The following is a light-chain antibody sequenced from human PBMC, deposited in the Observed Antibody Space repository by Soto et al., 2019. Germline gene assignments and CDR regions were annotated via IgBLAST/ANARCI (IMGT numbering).Light chain of an antibody. Sequence: EIVMTQSPATLSVSPGERATLSCRASQSISSNLAWYQQKPGQAPRLLIYGASTRSTGIPPRFRGSGSWTEFTLTICTLQSDDFPASYCQQYSIFPYSFGQGTMLQFK. J-gene: IGKJ2*01. CDR1: QSISSN. CDR3: QQYSIFPYS. V-gene: IGKV3-15*01. CDR2: GAS.